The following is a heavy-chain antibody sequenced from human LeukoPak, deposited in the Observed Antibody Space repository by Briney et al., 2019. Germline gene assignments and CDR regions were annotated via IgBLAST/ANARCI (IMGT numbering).Heavy chain of an antibody. CDR3: ARDLGFWSGPDY. V-gene: IGHV4-4*07. CDR2: IYSSGST. Sequence: SETLSLTCTVSGGSLSSYYWSWIRQPAGKGVQWIGRIYSSGSTNYSPSLKSRVTMSVDTSKNQFSLRLTSVTAADTAVYYCARDLGFWSGPDYWGQGTLVTVS. CDR1: GGSLSSYY. D-gene: IGHD3-3*01. J-gene: IGHJ4*02.